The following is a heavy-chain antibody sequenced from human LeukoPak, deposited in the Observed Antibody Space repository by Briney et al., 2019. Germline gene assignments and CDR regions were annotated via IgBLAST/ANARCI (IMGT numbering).Heavy chain of an antibody. CDR1: GYTFTSYG. J-gene: IGHJ6*02. Sequence: ASVKVSCKASGYTFTSYGISWVRQAPGQGLEWMGWISAYNGNTNYAQKLQGRVTMTTDTSTSTAYMELRSLRSDDTAVYYCARVGYYDFWSGYRPSGAYYYGMDVWGQGTTVTVSS. CDR2: ISAYNGNT. D-gene: IGHD3-3*01. V-gene: IGHV1-18*01. CDR3: ARVGYYDFWSGYRPSGAYYYGMDV.